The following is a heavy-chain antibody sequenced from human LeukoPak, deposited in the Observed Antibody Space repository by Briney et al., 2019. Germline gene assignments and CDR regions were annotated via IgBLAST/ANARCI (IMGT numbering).Heavy chain of an antibody. Sequence: GGSLRLSCAASGFTFSSYAMHWVRQAPGKGREWVAVISYDGSNKYYADSVKGRFTTSRDNSKNTLYLQMNSLRAEDTAVYYCARGDVSCSGGSCYPSYFDYWGQGTLVTVSS. CDR2: ISYDGSNK. V-gene: IGHV3-30*04. J-gene: IGHJ4*02. D-gene: IGHD2-15*01. CDR3: ARGDVSCSGGSCYPSYFDY. CDR1: GFTFSSYA.